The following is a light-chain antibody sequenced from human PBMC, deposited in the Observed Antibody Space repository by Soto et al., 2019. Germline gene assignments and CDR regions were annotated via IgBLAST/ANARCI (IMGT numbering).Light chain of an antibody. CDR2: GAS. CDR1: QSVNSNY. V-gene: IGKV3-20*01. J-gene: IGKJ2*01. Sequence: EIVLAQSPGTLSLSQGERATLSCRASQSVNSNYLTWFRQKPGQAPRLLIYGASTRATGIPDRFSGSVSGTDFTLTISGLEPEDFAVYYCQLYGSSLVTFGQGTRLEI. CDR3: QLYGSSLVT.